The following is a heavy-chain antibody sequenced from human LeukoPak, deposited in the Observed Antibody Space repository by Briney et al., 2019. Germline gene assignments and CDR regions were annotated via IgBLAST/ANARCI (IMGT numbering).Heavy chain of an antibody. CDR3: VREESGGYFDY. CDR2: IAPSVDTT. Sequence: ASVKIACKSFGFTFTNHLLHWVRQAPGQGLEWVGRIAPSVDTTNYAQKFRGRVTMTRDTSTSTVYMELSSLRSDDTAIYYCVREESGGYFDYGGQGTLVTVSS. V-gene: IGHV1-46*01. D-gene: IGHD2-8*02. CDR1: GFTFTNHL. J-gene: IGHJ4*02.